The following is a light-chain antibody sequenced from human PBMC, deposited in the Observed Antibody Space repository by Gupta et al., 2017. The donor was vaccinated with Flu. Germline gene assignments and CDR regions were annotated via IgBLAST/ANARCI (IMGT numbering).Light chain of an antibody. CDR1: QSSNTN. Sequence: LSVSPGERATLSCRARQSSNTNLAWYKQKPGHAPRLLIFGASTRATAGRVRCSGSGDGTELTLTIISRQSEDFAVYYCQQEKYGPPMCTFGEGTRVEIK. V-gene: IGKV3-15*01. J-gene: IGKJ2*02. CDR2: GAS. CDR3: QQEKYGPPMCT.